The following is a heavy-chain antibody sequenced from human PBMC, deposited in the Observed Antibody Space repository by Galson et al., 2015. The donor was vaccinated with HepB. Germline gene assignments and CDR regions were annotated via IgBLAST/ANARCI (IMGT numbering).Heavy chain of an antibody. CDR2: ITRRSDTI. J-gene: IGHJ4*02. V-gene: IGHV3-48*01. CDR1: GFSFSSHA. Sequence: SLRLSCAASGFSFSSHAMIWVRQAPGKGLEWISYITRRSDTIYYADSVRGRFTISRDNAKSTLSLQINSLRAEDTAVYYCARCGSGRDYKDPFDYWGQGTQVTVSP. D-gene: IGHD3-10*01. CDR3: ARCGSGRDYKDPFDY.